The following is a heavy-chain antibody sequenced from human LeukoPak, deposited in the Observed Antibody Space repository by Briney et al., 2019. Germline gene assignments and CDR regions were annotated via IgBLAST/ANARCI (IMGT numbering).Heavy chain of an antibody. J-gene: IGHJ6*02. Sequence: ASVTVSCKVSGYTLTELSMHCVRQAPGKGLEWMGGFDPEDGETIYAQKFQGRVTMTEDTSTDTAYMELSSLRSEDTAVYYCATVSAAGTSYYGMDVWGQGTTVTVSS. CDR3: ATVSAAGTSYYGMDV. CDR2: FDPEDGET. D-gene: IGHD6-13*01. V-gene: IGHV1-24*01. CDR1: GYTLTELS.